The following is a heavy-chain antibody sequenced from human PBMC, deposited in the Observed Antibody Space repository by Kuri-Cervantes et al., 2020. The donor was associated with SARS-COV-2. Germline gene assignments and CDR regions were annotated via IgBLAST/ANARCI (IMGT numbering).Heavy chain of an antibody. V-gene: IGHV3-11*04. D-gene: IGHD3-3*01. CDR2: ISSSGSTI. CDR3: ASADFWSGSPYYYYYRDV. CDR1: GFTFSNYY. Sequence: GASMKISSVVSGFTFSNYYMSWIRQAPGKGLEWVSYISSSGSTIYYADSVKGRFTISRDNAKNSLYLQMNSLRAEDTAVYYCASADFWSGSPYYYYYRDVWGKGTTVTVSS. J-gene: IGHJ6*03.